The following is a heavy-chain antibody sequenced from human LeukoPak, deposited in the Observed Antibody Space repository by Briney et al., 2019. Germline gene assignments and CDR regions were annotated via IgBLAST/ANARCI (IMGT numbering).Heavy chain of an antibody. V-gene: IGHV1-8*01. J-gene: IGHJ4*02. CDR2: MNPNSGNT. Sequence: ASVKVSCKASGYTFTSYDINWVRQATGQGLEWMGWMNPNSGNTGYAQKFQGRVTMTRDVSTSTVYMELRSLRSEDTAVYYCAREPPDSYYFDYWGQGTLVTVSS. D-gene: IGHD1-14*01. CDR3: AREPPDSYYFDY. CDR1: GYTFTSYD.